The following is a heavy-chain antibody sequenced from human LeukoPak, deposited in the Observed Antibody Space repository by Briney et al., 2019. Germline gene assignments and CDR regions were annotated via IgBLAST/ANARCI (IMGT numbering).Heavy chain of an antibody. CDR3: AREQYDSLDY. D-gene: IGHD2-21*02. CDR2: ISSSSSTI. CDR1: GFTFSSYS. V-gene: IGHV3-48*01. J-gene: IGHJ4*02. Sequence: PGGSLRLSCAASGFTFSSYSMNWVRQAPGKGLEWDSYISSSSSTIYYADSVKGRFTISRDNAKNSLYLQMNSLRAEDTAVYYCAREQYDSLDYWGQGTLVTVSS.